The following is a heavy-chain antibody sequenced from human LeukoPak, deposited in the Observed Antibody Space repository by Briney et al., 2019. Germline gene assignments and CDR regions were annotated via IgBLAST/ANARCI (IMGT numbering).Heavy chain of an antibody. CDR3: AGARDYYYYGMDV. CDR1: GGSFSGYY. J-gene: IGHJ6*02. Sequence: PSETLSLTCGVSGGSFSGYYWSWIRQPPGKGLEWIGEINHIGGTYYNLSLKSRVTISVDTSKNQFSLKLSSVTAADTAVYYCAGARDYYYYGMDVWGQGTTVTVSS. V-gene: IGHV4-34*01. CDR2: INHIGGT.